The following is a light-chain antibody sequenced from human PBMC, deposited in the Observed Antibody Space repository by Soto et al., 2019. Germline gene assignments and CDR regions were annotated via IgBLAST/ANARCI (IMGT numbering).Light chain of an antibody. CDR1: QAISDN. CDR2: AAS. V-gene: IGKV1-16*02. Sequence: DIQMTQSPSSLSASVGDRVTITCRASQAISDNLAWFQLTPGKAPKSLIYAASSLQSGVPSKFNGSGSGTDFTLTISGLQPEDFVAYYCQHYNSYPYTFGQGNKLEIK. CDR3: QHYNSYPYT. J-gene: IGKJ2*01.